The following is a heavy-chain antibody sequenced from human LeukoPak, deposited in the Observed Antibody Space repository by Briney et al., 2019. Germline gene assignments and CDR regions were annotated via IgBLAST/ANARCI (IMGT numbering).Heavy chain of an antibody. CDR2: INPNSGGT. J-gene: IGHJ4*02. CDR1: GYTFTGYY. V-gene: IGHV1-2*02. Sequence: GASVKVSCKASGYTFTGYYMHWVRQAPGQGLEWMGWINPNSGGTNYAQKFQGRVTMTRDTSISTAYLQWSSLRSEDTAVYYCLDGSSAYWGQGTLVTVSS. CDR3: LDGSSAY. D-gene: IGHD3-10*01.